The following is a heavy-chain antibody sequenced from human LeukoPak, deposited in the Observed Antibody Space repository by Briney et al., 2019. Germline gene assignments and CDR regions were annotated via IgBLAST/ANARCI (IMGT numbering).Heavy chain of an antibody. Sequence: SQTLSLTCAISGDSVSSYSAAWNWISPSPSRGLVWLGRTYYRSKWNNDYAGSVTSRITINPDTSKNQFSLQLNSVTPEDTAVYYCARDRSAYYDSSGYYDYWGQGTLVTVSS. D-gene: IGHD3-22*01. CDR1: GDSVSSYSAA. V-gene: IGHV6-1*01. CDR2: TYYRSKWNN. J-gene: IGHJ4*02. CDR3: ARDRSAYYDSSGYYDY.